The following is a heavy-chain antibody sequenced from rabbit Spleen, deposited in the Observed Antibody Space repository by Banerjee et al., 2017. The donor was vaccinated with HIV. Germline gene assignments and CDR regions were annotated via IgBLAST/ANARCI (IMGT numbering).Heavy chain of an antibody. Sequence: QEQLVESGGGLVQPGASLTLTCTASGFDFSAYTFMCWVRQAPGKGLEWIACIDTGGRDFSYYASWAKGRFTISKTSSTTVTLQMTSLTVADAATYFCARDTGSSFSSYGMDLWGQGTLVTVS. CDR1: GFDFSAYTF. V-gene: IGHV1S45*01. CDR3: ARDTGSSFSSYGMDL. CDR2: IDTGGRDFS. D-gene: IGHD8-1*01. J-gene: IGHJ6*01.